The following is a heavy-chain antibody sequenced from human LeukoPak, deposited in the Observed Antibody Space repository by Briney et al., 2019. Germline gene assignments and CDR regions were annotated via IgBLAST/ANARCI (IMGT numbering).Heavy chain of an antibody. CDR1: GGSFSGYY. CDR3: ARHKDSSGWSGWGY. D-gene: IGHD6-19*01. V-gene: IGHV4-34*01. CDR2: IYYSGST. J-gene: IGHJ4*02. Sequence: SETLSLTCAVYGGSFSGYYWSWIRKPPGKGLEWIGSIYYSGSTYYNPSLKSRVTISVDTSKNQFSLKLSSVTAADTAVYYCARHKDSSGWSGWGYWGQGTLVTVSS.